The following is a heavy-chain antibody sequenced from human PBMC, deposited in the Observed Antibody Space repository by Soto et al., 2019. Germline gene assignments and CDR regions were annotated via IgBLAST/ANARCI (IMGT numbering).Heavy chain of an antibody. D-gene: IGHD3-10*01. Sequence: QVQLVESGGDVVQPGRSLRLSCAASGFTFSSYAMHWVRQAPGKGLEWVAVISYDGSNKYYADSVKGRFTISRDNSKNTLYLQMNSLRAEDTAVYYCARLPGYGSGDDYWGQGTLVTVSS. CDR1: GFTFSSYA. CDR3: ARLPGYGSGDDY. V-gene: IGHV3-30-3*01. CDR2: ISYDGSNK. J-gene: IGHJ4*02.